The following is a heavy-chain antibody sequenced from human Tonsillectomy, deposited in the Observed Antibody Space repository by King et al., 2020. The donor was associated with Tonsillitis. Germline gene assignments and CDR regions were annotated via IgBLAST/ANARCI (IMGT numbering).Heavy chain of an antibody. V-gene: IGHV1-3*01. D-gene: IGHD4-17*01. CDR2: INAGNGDT. CDR3: ARAPSTVTTSRYFDL. CDR1: GYTFISYA. J-gene: IGHJ2*01. Sequence: VQLVQSGAEVEKPGASVKVSCKASGYTFISYAMHWVRQAPGQRLEWMGWINAGNGDTKYSQKFQGRITITRDTSASTAYMELSSPRAEDTAVYYCARAPSTVTTSRYFDLWGRGTLVTVSS.